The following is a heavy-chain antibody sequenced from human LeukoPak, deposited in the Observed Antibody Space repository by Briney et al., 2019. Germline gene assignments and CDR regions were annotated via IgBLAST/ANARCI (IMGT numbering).Heavy chain of an antibody. D-gene: IGHD6-13*01. J-gene: IGHJ6*02. Sequence: SETLSLTCTVSGGSISSSSYYWGWIRQPPGKGLERIGSIYYSGSTYYNPSLKSRVTISVDTSKNQFSLKLSSVTAADTAVYYCARDPRVSSSWYYYYYGMDVWGQGTTVTVSS. V-gene: IGHV4-39*07. CDR1: GGSISSSSYY. CDR3: ARDPRVSSSWYYYYYGMDV. CDR2: IYYSGST.